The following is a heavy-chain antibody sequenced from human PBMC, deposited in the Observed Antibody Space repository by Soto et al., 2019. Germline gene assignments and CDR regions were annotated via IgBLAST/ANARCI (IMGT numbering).Heavy chain of an antibody. CDR2: IYHSGNT. CDR1: GASINSGDYS. CDR3: ARFGHSGGYFPSYFDS. Sequence: QLQLQESGSGLVRPSQTLSLTCTVSGASINSGDYSWTWIRQPPGKGLEWIGYIYHSGNTYYNPSLESRVTISLVRYKSQFYLDLTYVTAADTAMYYCARFGHSGGYFPSYFDSWGQGTPVTVSS. J-gene: IGHJ4*02. V-gene: IGHV4-30-2*01. D-gene: IGHD3-22*01.